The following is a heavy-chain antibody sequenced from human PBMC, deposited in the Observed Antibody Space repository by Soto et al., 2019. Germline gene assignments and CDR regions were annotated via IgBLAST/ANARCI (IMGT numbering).Heavy chain of an antibody. CDR3: ARGMTTVTDVDY. V-gene: IGHV4-34*01. CDR1: GGSFSGYY. Sequence: PSETLSLTCAVYGGSFSGYYWSWIRQPPGKGLEWIGEINHSGSTNYNPSLKSRVTISVDTSKNQFSLKLSSVTAADTAVYYCARGMTTVTDVDYWGQGTLVTVSS. D-gene: IGHD4-17*01. CDR2: INHSGST. J-gene: IGHJ4*02.